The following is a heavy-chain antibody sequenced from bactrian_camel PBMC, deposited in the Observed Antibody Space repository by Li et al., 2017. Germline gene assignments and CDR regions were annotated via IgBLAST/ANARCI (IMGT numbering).Heavy chain of an antibody. V-gene: IGHV3S1*01. CDR2: IATGSGNT. Sequence: HVQLVESGGGSVQTGGSLRLSCAASGYTYNRNCMAWFRQAPGKEREGVARIATGSGNTYYADSVKGRFTISQDNAANTLYLQMNNLTPEDTAMYYCAADPGDLAGAFLIGCGDEYRDWGQGTQVTVS. J-gene: IGHJ4*01. CDR1: GYTYNRNC. CDR3: AADPGDLAGAFLIGCGDEYRD. D-gene: IGHD1*01.